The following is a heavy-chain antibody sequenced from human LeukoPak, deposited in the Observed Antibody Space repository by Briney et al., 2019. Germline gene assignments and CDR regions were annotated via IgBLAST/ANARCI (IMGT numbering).Heavy chain of an antibody. CDR1: GFTFSSYA. Sequence: GRSLRLSCAASGFTFSSYAMHWVRQAPGKGLEWVAVISYDGSNKYYADSVKGRFTISRDNSKNTLYLQMNSLRAEDTDVYYCARGGYCSSTRCDSGMRNWFDPWGQGTLVTVSS. CDR2: ISYDGSNK. V-gene: IGHV3-30-3*01. CDR3: ARGGYCSSTRCDSGMRNWFDP. J-gene: IGHJ5*02. D-gene: IGHD2-2*01.